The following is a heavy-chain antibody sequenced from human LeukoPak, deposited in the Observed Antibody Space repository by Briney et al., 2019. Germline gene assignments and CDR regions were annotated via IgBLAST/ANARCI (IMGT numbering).Heavy chain of an antibody. CDR1: GGSFSGYY. CDR3: ARRNLLFGVGGLDY. V-gene: IGHV4-34*01. Sequence: SETLSLTCAVYGGSFSGYYWSWIRQPPGKGLEWIGEINHSGSTNYNPSLKSRVTISVDTSKNQFSLKLSSVTAADTAVYYCARRNLLFGVGGLDYWGQGTLVTVSS. D-gene: IGHD3-10*01. J-gene: IGHJ4*02. CDR2: INHSGST.